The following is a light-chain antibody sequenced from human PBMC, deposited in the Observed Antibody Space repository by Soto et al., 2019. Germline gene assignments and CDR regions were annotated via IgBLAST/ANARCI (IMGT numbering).Light chain of an antibody. CDR3: QLQRT. J-gene: IGKJ1*01. CDR2: GAS. CDR1: QSVSSSY. V-gene: IGKV3-20*01. Sequence: EIVLTQSPGTLSMSPGERATLSCRASQSVSSSYLAWYQQKPGQAPRLLIYGASSRATGIPDRFSGSGSGTDFTLIISRLEPEDYAVYYWQLQRTFAQGPKVDIK.